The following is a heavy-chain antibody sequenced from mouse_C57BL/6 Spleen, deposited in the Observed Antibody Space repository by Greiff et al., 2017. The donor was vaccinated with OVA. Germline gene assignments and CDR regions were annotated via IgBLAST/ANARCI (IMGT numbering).Heavy chain of an antibody. CDR3: ARGIYYYGSNYFDY. CDR2: IDPANGNT. V-gene: IGHV14-3*01. J-gene: IGHJ2*01. Sequence: EVKLVESVAELVRPGASVKLSCTASGFNIKNTYMHWVKQRPEQGLEWIGRIDPANGNTKYAPKFQGKATITADTSSNTAYLQLSSLTSEDTAIYYCARGIYYYGSNYFDYWGQGTTLTVSS. CDR1: GFNIKNTY. D-gene: IGHD1-1*01.